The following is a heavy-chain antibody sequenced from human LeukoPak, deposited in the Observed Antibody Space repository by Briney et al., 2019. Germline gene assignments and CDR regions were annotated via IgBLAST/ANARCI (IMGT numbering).Heavy chain of an antibody. CDR2: ISASGGST. Sequence: GASLRLSYAPSGFSFSTYAMSWVRQAPGKGLEWVSAISASGGSTYYAVSVKGRFTISRDNSKNTLYLQMSSLTAEDTAIYYCAKRLGYCSDGNCYLENWGQGTLVTVSS. J-gene: IGHJ4*02. CDR1: GFSFSTYA. V-gene: IGHV3-23*01. D-gene: IGHD2-15*01. CDR3: AKRLGYCSDGNCYLEN.